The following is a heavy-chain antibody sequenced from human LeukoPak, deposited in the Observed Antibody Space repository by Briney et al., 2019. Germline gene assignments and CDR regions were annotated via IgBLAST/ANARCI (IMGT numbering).Heavy chain of an antibody. CDR2: ISSSSSYI. J-gene: IGHJ4*02. CDR3: SKGLQAAGHLAHDN. CDR1: GFTFSSYS. Sequence: GGSLRLSCAASGFTFSSYSMNWVRQAPGKGLEWVSSISSSSSYIYYADSVKGRFTISRDNAKNSLYLQMNSLRAEGTAVYYCSKGLQAAGHLAHDNWGQGALVTVSS. D-gene: IGHD1-14*01. V-gene: IGHV3-21*04.